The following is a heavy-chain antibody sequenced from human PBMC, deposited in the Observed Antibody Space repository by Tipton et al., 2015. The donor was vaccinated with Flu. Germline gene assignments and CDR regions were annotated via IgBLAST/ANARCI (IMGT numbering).Heavy chain of an antibody. CDR1: GFTFSGYW. V-gene: IGHV3-7*01. J-gene: IGHJ3*02. Sequence: GSLRLSCAASGFTFSGYWMNWVRQAPGNGPEWVASVKDDGIEKDYADSVKGRFAISRDNAKSSLYLQLNSLRAEDTAIYYCARVYGHYDSGAWLEGLDIWGQGTMVTVSS. CDR2: VKDDGIEK. D-gene: IGHD3-22*01. CDR3: ARVYGHYDSGAWLEGLDI.